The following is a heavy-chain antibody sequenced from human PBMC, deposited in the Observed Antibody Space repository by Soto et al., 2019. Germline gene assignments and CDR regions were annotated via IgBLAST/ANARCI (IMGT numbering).Heavy chain of an antibody. Sequence: SETLSLTCTVSGGSISSGGYYWSWIRQHPGKGLEWIGYIYYSGSTYYNPSLKSRVTISVDTSKNQFSLKLSSVTAADTAVYYCARAQLTTYYDSRNWFDPWGQGTLVTVSS. V-gene: IGHV4-31*03. CDR3: ARAQLTTYYDSRNWFDP. D-gene: IGHD3-3*01. J-gene: IGHJ5*02. CDR2: IYYSGST. CDR1: GGSISSGGYY.